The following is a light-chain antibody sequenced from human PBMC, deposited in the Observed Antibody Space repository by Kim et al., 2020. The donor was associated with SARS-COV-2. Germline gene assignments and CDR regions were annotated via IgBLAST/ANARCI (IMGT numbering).Light chain of an antibody. CDR3: QHYNNWPYT. Sequence: EIVMTQSPATLSVSPGERAILSCRASQSVSSNLAWYQQKPGQAPRLLIYSASTRATGIPARFSGSRSGTEFTLTISSLQSEDFAVYYCQHYNNWPYTFGQGTKLEI. CDR2: SAS. J-gene: IGKJ2*01. CDR1: QSVSSN. V-gene: IGKV3-15*01.